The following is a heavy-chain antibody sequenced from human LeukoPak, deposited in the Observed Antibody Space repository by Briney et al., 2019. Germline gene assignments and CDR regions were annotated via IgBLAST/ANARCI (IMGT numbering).Heavy chain of an antibody. Sequence: GGSLRLSCAASGFSFSRYWMSWARQAPGKGLEWVANIEQDGSEKYYVDSVKGRFTISRDNAKNSLSLQMNSLRAEDSAVYYCVRVLTMTTNWGQGTLVTVSS. CDR1: GFSFSRYW. D-gene: IGHD4-17*01. V-gene: IGHV3-7*01. CDR3: VRVLTMTTN. CDR2: IEQDGSEK. J-gene: IGHJ4*02.